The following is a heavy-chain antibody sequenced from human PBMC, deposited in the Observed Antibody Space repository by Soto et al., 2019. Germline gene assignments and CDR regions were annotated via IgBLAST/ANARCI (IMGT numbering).Heavy chain of an antibody. Sequence: PWETLSLTCTVSGGSVSSGDYYWSWIRQSPGKGLEWIGNIYYRGGTSYNPSLKTRPTISTDTSKKQVSLRLSSVTAADTAVYYCARALGDYYDCGGYHQAYYFDYWGQGTLVTVSS. CDR1: GGSVSSGDYY. D-gene: IGHD3-22*01. CDR2: IYYRGGT. CDR3: ARALGDYYDCGGYHQAYYFDY. J-gene: IGHJ4*02. V-gene: IGHV4-61*08.